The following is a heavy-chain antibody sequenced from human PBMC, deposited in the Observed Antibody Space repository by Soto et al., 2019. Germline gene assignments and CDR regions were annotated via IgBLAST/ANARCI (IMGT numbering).Heavy chain of an antibody. CDR3: ASGYDFWSGYGYYYYGMDV. Sequence: QVQLVQSGAEVKKPGSSVKVSCKASGGTFSSYAISWVRQAPGQGLEWMGGIIPIFGTAHYAQKFQGRVTITADESTSPAYMELSSLRSEDTAVYYCASGYDFWSGYGYYYYGMDVWGQGTTVTVSS. J-gene: IGHJ6*02. V-gene: IGHV1-69*01. CDR2: IIPIFGTA. D-gene: IGHD3-3*01. CDR1: GGTFSSYA.